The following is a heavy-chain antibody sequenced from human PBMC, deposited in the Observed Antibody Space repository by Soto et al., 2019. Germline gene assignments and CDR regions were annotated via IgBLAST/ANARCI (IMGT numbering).Heavy chain of an antibody. D-gene: IGHD2-15*01. Sequence: SVKVSCKASGGTFSNYVISWVRQAPGQGLEWMGGIIPIFDTTNYAQKFQGRVTITRDTSASTAYMELSSLRSEDTAVYYCARERKGYCSGGSCYSMAYWGQGTLVTVSS. CDR1: GGTFSNYV. J-gene: IGHJ4*02. V-gene: IGHV1-69*05. CDR2: IIPIFDTT. CDR3: ARERKGYCSGGSCYSMAY.